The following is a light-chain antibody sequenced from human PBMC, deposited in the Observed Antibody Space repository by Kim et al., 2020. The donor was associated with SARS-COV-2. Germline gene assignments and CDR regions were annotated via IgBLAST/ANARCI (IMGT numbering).Light chain of an antibody. J-gene: IGLJ3*02. CDR3: RSYTSTSPLV. CDR1: SSDVGGYNY. V-gene: IGLV2-14*03. CDR2: DVS. Sequence: QSALTQPDSVSGSPGQSITISCTGTSSDVGGYNYVSWYQQHPGKAPKLMIYDVSNRPSGVSNRFSGSKSGNTASLTISGLQAEDEADYYCRSYTSTSPLVFGGGTHLTVL.